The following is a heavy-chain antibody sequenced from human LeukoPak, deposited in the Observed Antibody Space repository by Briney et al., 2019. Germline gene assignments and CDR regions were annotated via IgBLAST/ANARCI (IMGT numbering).Heavy chain of an antibody. J-gene: IGHJ4*02. Sequence: PGGSLRLSCAASGFTFSSYAMSWGRQAPGKGLEWVANIRQDGGEKYYADSVMGRFTISRDNARNSLFLQMNSLRAGDTAVYHCARFGYAHAYDYWGQGTLVTVSS. D-gene: IGHD3-16*01. CDR2: IRQDGGEK. CDR3: ARFGYAHAYDY. CDR1: GFTFSSYA. V-gene: IGHV3-7*04.